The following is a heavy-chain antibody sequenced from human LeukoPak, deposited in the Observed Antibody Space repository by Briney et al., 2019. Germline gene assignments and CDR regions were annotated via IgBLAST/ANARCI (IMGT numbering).Heavy chain of an antibody. D-gene: IGHD3-10*01. CDR2: ISYDGSKK. J-gene: IGHJ4*02. CDR1: GFTFSTYA. CDR3: AKDRENIWFGELSGEFDY. Sequence: GGSLRLSCAASGFTFSTYAMHWVRQAPGKGLEWVAVISYDGSKKYYADSVKGRFTISRDNSKNTLYVQMNSLRAEDTAVYYCAKDRENIWFGELSGEFDYWGQGTLVTVSS. V-gene: IGHV3-30-3*01.